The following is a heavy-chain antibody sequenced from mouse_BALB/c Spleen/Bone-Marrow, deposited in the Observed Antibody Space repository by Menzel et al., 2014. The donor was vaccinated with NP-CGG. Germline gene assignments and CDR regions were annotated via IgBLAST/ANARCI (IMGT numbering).Heavy chain of an antibody. D-gene: IGHD1-1*01. CDR2: INPSSGYN. Sequence: QVQLQQSGAELAKPGASVKMSCKASGCTFTSYWMHWVKQRPGQGLEWIGYINPSSGYNEYNQKFKDKATLTADKSSSTAYMQLSSLTSEDSAVYYCAGYYYGEGFAYWGQGTLVAVSA. V-gene: IGHV1-7*01. J-gene: IGHJ3*01. CDR3: AGYYYGEGFAY. CDR1: GCTFTSYW.